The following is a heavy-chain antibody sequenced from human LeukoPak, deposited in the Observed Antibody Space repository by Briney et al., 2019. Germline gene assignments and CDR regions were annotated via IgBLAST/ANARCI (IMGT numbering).Heavy chain of an antibody. J-gene: IGHJ4*02. Sequence: HAGGSLRLSCAASGFTFSSHAMSWVRQAPGRGLEWVAAISGSGSLIYYAESVKGRFTISRDNSADTLYLEMNSLRAEDTAVYYWANPWVPITLPAQYVPPPHWGQGTLATVSS. CDR2: ISGSGSLI. D-gene: IGHD5-24*01. CDR3: ANPWVPITLPAQYVPPPH. CDR1: GFTFSSHA. V-gene: IGHV3-23*01.